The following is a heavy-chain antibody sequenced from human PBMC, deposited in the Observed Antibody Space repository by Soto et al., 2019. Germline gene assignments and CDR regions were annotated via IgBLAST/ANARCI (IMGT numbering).Heavy chain of an antibody. V-gene: IGHV6-1*01. J-gene: IGHJ4*02. Sequence: QVQLQQSGPGLVEPSQTLSLTCAISGDSVSSHNAVWNWIRQSPSRGLEWLGRTYYRSEWNYDYAVPVRSRITINPDTSKNQFSLQLDSVTPEDTAVYFCAREVTFLRGKINHFDHWGQGILVTVSS. CDR1: GDSVSSHNAV. D-gene: IGHD3-10*01. CDR2: TYYRSEWNY. CDR3: AREVTFLRGKINHFDH.